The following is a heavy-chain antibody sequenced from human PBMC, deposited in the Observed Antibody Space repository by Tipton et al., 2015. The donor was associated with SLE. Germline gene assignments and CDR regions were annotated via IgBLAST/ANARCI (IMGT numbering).Heavy chain of an antibody. D-gene: IGHD6-19*01. J-gene: IGHJ3*02. Sequence: LRLSCTVSGGSIISGTYYWSWIRQPAGKGLEWIGRIHSSGSTNYNPSLKGRLTISIDTSKSQFSLKLSSVTAADTAVYYCARLGTSVALDAFDIWGQGTMVTVSS. V-gene: IGHV4-61*02. CDR2: IHSSGST. CDR1: GGSIISGTYY. CDR3: ARLGTSVALDAFDI.